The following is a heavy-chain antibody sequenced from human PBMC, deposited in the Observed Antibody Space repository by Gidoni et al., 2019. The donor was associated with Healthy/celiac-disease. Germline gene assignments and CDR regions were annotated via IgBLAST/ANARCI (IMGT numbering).Heavy chain of an antibody. CDR2: SYYSGAT. Sequence: QVQLQESGPGLVKPSETLCLTCTGSGGSISSYYWSWHRQPPGKGLEWIGYSYYSGATNYSPSLKSRVTISVDTSTNQFSLKLISVTAADTAVYYCARVPSGEGWFDPWGQGTLVTVSS. V-gene: IGHV4-59*01. CDR1: GGSISSYY. J-gene: IGHJ5*02. D-gene: IGHD3-10*01. CDR3: ARVPSGEGWFDP.